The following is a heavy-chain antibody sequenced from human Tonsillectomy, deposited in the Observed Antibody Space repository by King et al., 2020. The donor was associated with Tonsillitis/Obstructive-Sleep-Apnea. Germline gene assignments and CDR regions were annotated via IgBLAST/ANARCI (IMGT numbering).Heavy chain of an antibody. CDR1: GYTLTELS. J-gene: IGHJ4*02. D-gene: IGHD2-2*01. CDR2: FDPEDGKT. V-gene: IGHV1-24*01. Sequence: QLVQSGAEVKKPGASVKVSCRVSGYTLTELSMHWVRQAPGKGLEWMGGFDPEDGKTIYAQKFQGRVTMTEDTSTDTAYMELSSLRSEDTAVYFCVTSIIVPAALDQWGQGTLVTVSS. CDR3: VTSIIVPAALDQ.